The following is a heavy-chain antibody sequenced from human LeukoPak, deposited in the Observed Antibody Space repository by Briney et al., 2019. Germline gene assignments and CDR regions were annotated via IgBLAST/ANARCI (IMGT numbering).Heavy chain of an antibody. Sequence: PGGSLRLSCKTSGFTFSSYGMHWVRQAPGKGLQWVAVISFDGTNTVYLDSVKGRFTISRDNSKNTLYLQMNSLTSEDTATYYCAKEKGWELLRSYIDFWGQGTLVTVYS. D-gene: IGHD1-26*01. CDR3: AKEKGWELLRSYIDF. J-gene: IGHJ4*02. CDR2: ISFDGTNT. V-gene: IGHV3-30*18. CDR1: GFTFSSYG.